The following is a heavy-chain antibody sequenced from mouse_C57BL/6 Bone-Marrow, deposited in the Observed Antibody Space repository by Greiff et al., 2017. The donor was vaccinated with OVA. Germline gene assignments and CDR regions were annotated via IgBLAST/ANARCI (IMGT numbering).Heavy chain of an antibody. CDR3: ARGVGRRAWYFDV. D-gene: IGHD3-1*01. CDR2: INPYNGGT. CDR1: GYTFTDYY. J-gene: IGHJ1*03. V-gene: IGHV1-19*01. Sequence: EVQLQQSGPVLVKPGASVKMSCKASGYTFTDYYMNWVKQSHGKSLEWIGVINPYNGGTSYNQKFKGKATLTVDKSSSTAYMELNSLTSEDSAVYYCARGVGRRAWYFDVWGTGTTVTVSS.